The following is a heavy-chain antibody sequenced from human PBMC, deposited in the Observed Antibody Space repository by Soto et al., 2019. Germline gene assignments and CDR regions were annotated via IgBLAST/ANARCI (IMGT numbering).Heavy chain of an antibody. CDR3: ARLNHYYDSSGYSHYYGMDV. CDR1: GYTVTSYG. V-gene: IGHV1-18*04. CDR2: ISAYNGNT. Sequence: ASVKVSCKASGYTVTSYGISWVRQAPGQGLEWMGWISAYNGNTNYAQKLQGRVTMTTDTSTSTAYMELRSLRSDDTAVYYCARLNHYYDSSGYSHYYGMDVWGQGTKVTVS. J-gene: IGHJ6*01. D-gene: IGHD3-22*01.